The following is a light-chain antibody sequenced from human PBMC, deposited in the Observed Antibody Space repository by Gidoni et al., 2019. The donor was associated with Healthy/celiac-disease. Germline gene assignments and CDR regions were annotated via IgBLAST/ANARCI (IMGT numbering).Light chain of an antibody. CDR1: QSVSSN. V-gene: IGKV3-15*01. CDR3: QQYNDWPPRT. Sequence: EIVMTLSPATLSVSPGERATLSCRASQSVSSNLAWYQQKPGRAPRLLVYGASTRATGIPARFSGSGSGTEFTLTISSLQSEDFAVYYCQQYNDWPPRTFGQGTKVEIK. CDR2: GAS. J-gene: IGKJ1*01.